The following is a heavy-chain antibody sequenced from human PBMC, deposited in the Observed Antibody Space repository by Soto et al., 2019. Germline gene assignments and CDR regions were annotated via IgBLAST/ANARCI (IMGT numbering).Heavy chain of an antibody. D-gene: IGHD5-12*01. V-gene: IGHV3-64*01. J-gene: IGHJ4*02. Sequence: PGGSLRLSCAASGFTFSSYAMHWVRQAPGKGLEYVSVINSNGGSTSYANSVKGRFTISRDNSKNTLYLQMGSLRAEDMAVYYCARRGYSGYEVDYWGQGTLVTVSS. CDR2: INSNGGST. CDR1: GFTFSSYA. CDR3: ARRGYSGYEVDY.